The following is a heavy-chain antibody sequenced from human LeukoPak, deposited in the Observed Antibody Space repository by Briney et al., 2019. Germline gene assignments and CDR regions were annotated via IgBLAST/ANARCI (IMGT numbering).Heavy chain of an antibody. CDR1: GYTFTSYG. CDR3: ARVWGAQQTLFDP. CDR2: ISAYNGNT. Sequence: ASVTASCTASGYTFTSYGISWVRQAPGQGLEWMGWISAYNGNTNYAQKLQGRVTMTTDTSTSTAYMELRSLRSDDTAVYYCARVWGAQQTLFDPWGQGTLVTVSS. J-gene: IGHJ5*02. D-gene: IGHD6-13*01. V-gene: IGHV1-18*01.